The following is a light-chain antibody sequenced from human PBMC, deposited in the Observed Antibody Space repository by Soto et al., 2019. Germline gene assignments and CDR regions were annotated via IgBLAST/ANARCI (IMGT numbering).Light chain of an antibody. CDR1: QSISNW. V-gene: IGKV1-5*01. CDR3: QQYNSYSRT. CDR2: DAS. Sequence: IQMTQSPSTLSASVGDRVTITCRASQSISNWMAWYQQKPGKAPKLLIYDASSLEGGVPSRFSGSGSGTEFTLTISSLQPDDFATYYGQQYNSYSRTVGQGTKVEIK. J-gene: IGKJ1*01.